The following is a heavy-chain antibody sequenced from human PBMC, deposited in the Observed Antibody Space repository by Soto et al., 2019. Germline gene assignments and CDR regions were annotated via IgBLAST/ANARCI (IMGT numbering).Heavy chain of an antibody. V-gene: IGHV4-59*01. Sequence: NPSETLSLTCTVSGCSISSYYWSWIRQSPGKGLEWIGYIYYSGSTNYNPSLKSRVTISVDTSKNQFSLKLSSVTAADTAVYYCARGENSGYSGYRYYYYYMDVWGKGTTVTVSS. D-gene: IGHD5-12*01. CDR3: ARGENSGYSGYRYYYYYMDV. CDR2: IYYSGST. CDR1: GCSISSYY. J-gene: IGHJ6*03.